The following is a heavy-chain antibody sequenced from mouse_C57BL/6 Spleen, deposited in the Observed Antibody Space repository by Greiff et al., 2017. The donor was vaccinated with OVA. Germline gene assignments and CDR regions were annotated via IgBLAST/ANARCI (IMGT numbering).Heavy chain of an antibody. D-gene: IGHD2-3*01. CDR2: ISYDGSN. V-gene: IGHV3-6*01. CDR3: ARDGYYDYAMDY. J-gene: IGHJ4*01. Sequence: EVQLVESGPGLVKPSQSLSLTCSVPGYSITSGYYWNWIRQFPGNKLEWMGYISYDGSNNYNPSLKNRISITRDTSKNQFFLKLNSVTTEDTATYYCARDGYYDYAMDYWGQGTSVTVSS. CDR1: GYSITSGYY.